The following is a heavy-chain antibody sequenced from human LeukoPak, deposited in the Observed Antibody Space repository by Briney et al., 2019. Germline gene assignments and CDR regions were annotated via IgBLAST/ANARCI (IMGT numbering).Heavy chain of an antibody. CDR2: IYSSGST. J-gene: IGHJ4*02. V-gene: IGHV4-4*07. Sequence: SETLSLTCTVSGGSISSYYWSWIRQPAGKGLEWIGRIYSSGSTNYNPSLKSRVTMSVDASKNQFSLKLNSVTAADTAVYYCARHYDILTGYHRYFDYWGQGTLVTVSS. CDR1: GGSISSYY. D-gene: IGHD3-9*01. CDR3: ARHYDILTGYHRYFDY.